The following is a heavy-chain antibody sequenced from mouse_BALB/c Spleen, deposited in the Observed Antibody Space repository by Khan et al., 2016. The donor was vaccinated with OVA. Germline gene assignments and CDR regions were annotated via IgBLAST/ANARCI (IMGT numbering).Heavy chain of an antibody. J-gene: IGHJ4*01. D-gene: IGHD2-1*01. CDR2: IYPGSGNT. Sequence: QVQLKQSGAELARPGASVKLSCKASGYTFADFYINWVKQRTGQGLEWIGDIYPGSGNTYYNEKFKGKATLTTDKSSTTPYLHLSSLTSEDSAVYVCARWWGNYKDYYALDYWGQGTSVTVSS. CDR3: ARWWGNYKDYYALDY. CDR1: GYTFADFY. V-gene: IGHV1-77*01.